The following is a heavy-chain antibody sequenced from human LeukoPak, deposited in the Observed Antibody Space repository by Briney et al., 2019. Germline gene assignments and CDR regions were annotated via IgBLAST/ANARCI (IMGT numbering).Heavy chain of an antibody. CDR1: GFTFDDYT. J-gene: IGHJ4*02. Sequence: GGSLRLSCAASGFTFDDYTMHWVRHAPGKGLEWVSLISWDGGSTYYADSVKGRFTISRDNSKNSLYLQMNSLRTEDTALYYCATGTDGSENYFDYWGQGTLVTVSS. D-gene: IGHD3-10*01. CDR2: ISWDGGST. CDR3: ATGTDGSENYFDY. V-gene: IGHV3-43*01.